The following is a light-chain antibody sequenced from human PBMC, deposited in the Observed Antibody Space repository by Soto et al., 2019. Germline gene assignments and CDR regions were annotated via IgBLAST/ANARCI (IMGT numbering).Light chain of an antibody. V-gene: IGKV3-15*01. CDR1: QTITNN. J-gene: IGKJ2*01. CDR2: DAS. Sequence: EIVMTQSPATLSVSPGERATLSCRASQTITNNLAWYQQKPGQAPRLLIYDASTRATGVPARFSGSGSGTEFTLTISSLQSEDFAVYYCQQYGSSPLYTFGQGTKLEIK. CDR3: QQYGSSPLYT.